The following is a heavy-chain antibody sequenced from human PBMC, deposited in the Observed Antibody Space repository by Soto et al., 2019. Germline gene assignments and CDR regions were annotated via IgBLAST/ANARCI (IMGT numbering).Heavy chain of an antibody. CDR1: GFSFSDYY. D-gene: IGHD3-10*01. V-gene: IGHV3-11*06. Sequence: QVQLVESGGDLVKPGGCLRLSCGVSGFSFSDYYMSWIRQAPGKGLEWVSHISGGGTSTKYADSVKGRFTISRDNAKNSLFLQMSSLRADDTAIYYCARDLYGSGRYGDFDYWGQGTLVTVSS. CDR2: ISGGGTST. CDR3: ARDLYGSGRYGDFDY. J-gene: IGHJ4*02.